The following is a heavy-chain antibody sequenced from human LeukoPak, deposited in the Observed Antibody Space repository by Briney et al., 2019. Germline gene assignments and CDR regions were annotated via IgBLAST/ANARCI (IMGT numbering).Heavy chain of an antibody. CDR1: GGSVSSGSNY. J-gene: IGHJ6*02. CDR3: ARAPGWFYYYGMDV. V-gene: IGHV4-61*01. CDR2: IYYSGST. D-gene: IGHD2-15*01. Sequence: SETLSLTCTVSGGSVSSGSNYWSWIRQPPGKRLEWIGYIYYSGSTNYNPSLKSRVTISVDTSKNQFSLKLSSVTAADTAVYYCARAPGWFYYYGMDVWGQGTTVTVSS.